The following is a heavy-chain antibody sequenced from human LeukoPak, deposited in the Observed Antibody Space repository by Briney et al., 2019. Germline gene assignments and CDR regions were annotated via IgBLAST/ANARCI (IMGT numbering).Heavy chain of an antibody. J-gene: IGHJ5*02. D-gene: IGHD3-10*01. CDR3: AKAEFRECFSWFDP. CDR2: VSGGGGRT. Sequence: PRGPLRLSSAASGFTLCRYAMCWVRQAPGEGLEWVSAVSGGGGRTYYTDSVWGRFTISPDNSTNTLSLQMKRFGDEDTAVYYCAKAEFRECFSWFDPWGQGTLVTVSS. CDR1: GFTLCRYA. V-gene: IGHV3-23*01.